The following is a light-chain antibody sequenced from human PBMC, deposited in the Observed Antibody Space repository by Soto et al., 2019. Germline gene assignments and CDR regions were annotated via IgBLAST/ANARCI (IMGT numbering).Light chain of an antibody. CDR3: ATWDDSLNGVV. J-gene: IGLJ2*01. Sequence: QSALTQPPSASGTPGQRVTISCSGSSSNIGSNYVYWYQQLPGTAPKLLIYRNNQRPSGVPDRFSGSKSGTSASLAISGLRSEDEADYYCATWDDSLNGVVFGGGTKVTVL. CDR1: SSNIGSNY. V-gene: IGLV1-47*01. CDR2: RNN.